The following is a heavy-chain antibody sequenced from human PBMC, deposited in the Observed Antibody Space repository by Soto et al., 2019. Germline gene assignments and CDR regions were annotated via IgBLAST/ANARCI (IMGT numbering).Heavy chain of an antibody. J-gene: IGHJ4*02. CDR1: GGSISSSTYY. V-gene: IGHV4-39*01. CDR2: IYYSGTT. D-gene: IGHD2-2*01. CDR3: ARHPPYIHQLDH. Sequence: QLQLQESGPGLVKPSETLSLTCTVSGGSISSSTYYWAWIRQPPGKGLEWIGTIYYSGTTYFNPSLNSRLTMSVDTSNNQFSLRLNSVTAADTAVYYCARHPPYIHQLDHWGQGTLVTVSS.